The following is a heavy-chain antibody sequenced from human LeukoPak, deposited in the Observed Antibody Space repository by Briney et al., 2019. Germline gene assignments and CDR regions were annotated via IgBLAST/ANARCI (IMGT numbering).Heavy chain of an antibody. CDR1: GYTFTSYG. J-gene: IGHJ4*02. CDR3: ARDIVFTPRYYDFWSGGPHLDY. CDR2: ISAYNGNT. Sequence: ASVKVSCKASGYTFTSYGISWVRQAPGQGLEWMGWISAYNGNTNYAQKLQGRVTMTTDTSTSTAYMELRSLRSDDTAVYYCARDIVFTPRYYDFWSGGPHLDYWGQGTLVTVSS. D-gene: IGHD3-3*01. V-gene: IGHV1-18*01.